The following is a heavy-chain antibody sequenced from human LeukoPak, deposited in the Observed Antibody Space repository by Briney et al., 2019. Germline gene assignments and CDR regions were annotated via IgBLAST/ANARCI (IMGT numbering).Heavy chain of an antibody. D-gene: IGHD3-22*01. CDR3: ARHRLYYDSSGYPGYYFDY. CDR2: IKGDGSEK. Sequence: GGSLRLSCTASGFTFGDYAISWVRQAPGKGLEWVGNIKGDGSEKYYVDSVKGRFTISRDNAKNSLYLQMNSLRAEDTAVYYCARHRLYYDSSGYPGYYFDYWGQGTLVTVSS. V-gene: IGHV3-7*01. CDR1: GFTFGDYA. J-gene: IGHJ4*02.